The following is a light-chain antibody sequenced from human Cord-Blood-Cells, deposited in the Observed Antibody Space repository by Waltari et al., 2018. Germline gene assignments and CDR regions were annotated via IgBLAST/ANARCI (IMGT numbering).Light chain of an antibody. CDR1: SPNIGSNT. CDR2: SNN. CDR3: AAWDDSLNGWV. V-gene: IGLV1-44*01. J-gene: IGLJ3*02. Sequence: QSVLTQPPSASGTPGPRVTISCSGSSPNIGSNTVNWYQQLPGTVPKLPIYSNNQRPSGVPDRFSGSKSGTSASLAISGLQSEDEADYYCAAWDDSLNGWVFGGGTKLTVL.